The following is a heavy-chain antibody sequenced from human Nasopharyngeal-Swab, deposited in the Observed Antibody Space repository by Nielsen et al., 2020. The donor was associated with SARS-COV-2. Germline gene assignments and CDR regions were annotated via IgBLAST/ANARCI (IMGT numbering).Heavy chain of an antibody. J-gene: IGHJ6*02. D-gene: IGHD6-6*01. V-gene: IGHV3-30*04. Sequence: VRQAPGKGLEWVAVISYDGSNKYYADSVKGRFTISRDNSKNTLYLQMNSLRAEDTAGYYCARAPSPPYSSSYYYYGKDVWGQATTVTVSS. CDR2: ISYDGSNK. CDR3: ARAPSPPYSSSYYYYGKDV.